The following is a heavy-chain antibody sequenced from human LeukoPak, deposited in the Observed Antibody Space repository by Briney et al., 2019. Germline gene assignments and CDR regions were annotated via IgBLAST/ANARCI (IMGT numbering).Heavy chain of an antibody. CDR2: GDREDGEK. V-gene: IGHV1-24*01. CDR1: GYTLTDLS. J-gene: IGHJ6*02. CDR3: ATIDLDV. Sequence: ASVKVSCKLSGYTLTDLSMNWVRQAPGKGLEWMGGGDREDGEKVYAEKFQGRVTMTEDTSTDTAYMELRSLRSGDTAVYYCATIDLDVWGQGTTVTVS.